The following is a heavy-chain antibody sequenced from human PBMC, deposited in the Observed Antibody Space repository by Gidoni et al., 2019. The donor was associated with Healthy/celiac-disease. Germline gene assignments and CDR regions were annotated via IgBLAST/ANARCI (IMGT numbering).Heavy chain of an antibody. J-gene: IGHJ4*02. D-gene: IGHD3-10*01. V-gene: IGHV3-7*04. CDR3: ARAPRYGSGRIYFDY. Sequence: EVQLVESGGGLVHPGGSLRLSCAASGFTSSSYWMSWVRQAPGKGLEWVANIKQDGSEKYYVDSVKGRFTISRDNAKNSLYLQMNSLRAEDTAVYYCARAPRYGSGRIYFDYWGQGTLVTVSS. CDR1: GFTSSSYW. CDR2: IKQDGSEK.